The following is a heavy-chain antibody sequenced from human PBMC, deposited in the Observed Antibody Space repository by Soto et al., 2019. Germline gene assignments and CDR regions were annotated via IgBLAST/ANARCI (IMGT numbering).Heavy chain of an antibody. D-gene: IGHD2-15*01. J-gene: IGHJ5*02. Sequence: SETLSLTCTVSGGSISSYYWSWIRQPPGKGLEWIGYIYYSGSTNYNPSLKSRVTISVDTSKNQFSLKLSSVTAADTAVYYCAREPVSGHYCSGGSCETHDEPHNWFDPWGQGTLVTVSS. CDR1: GGSISSYY. CDR2: IYYSGST. CDR3: AREPVSGHYCSGGSCETHDEPHNWFDP. V-gene: IGHV4-59*01.